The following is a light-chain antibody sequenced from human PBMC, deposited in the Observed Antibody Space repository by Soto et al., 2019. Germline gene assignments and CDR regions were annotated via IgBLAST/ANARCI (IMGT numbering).Light chain of an antibody. Sequence: QSVLTQPPSASGSPGQSVTISCTGTSSDVGAYNYVSWYQQLPGKAPKLIIYEVSQRPSGVPDRFSGSKSGNTASLTVSGLQAEDEADYYCTSYARTYSFFYVFGTGTKVTVL. CDR1: SSDVGAYNY. CDR2: EVS. CDR3: TSYARTYSFFYV. V-gene: IGLV2-8*01. J-gene: IGLJ1*01.